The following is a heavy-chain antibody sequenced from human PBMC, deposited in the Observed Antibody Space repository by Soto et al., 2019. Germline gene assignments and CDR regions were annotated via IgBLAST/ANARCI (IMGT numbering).Heavy chain of an antibody. Sequence: GASVKVSCKASGGTFSSYAISWVRQAPGQGLEWMGGIIPIFGTANYAQKFQGRVTITADESTSTAYMELSSLRSEDTAVYYCARDRGYDSSGYYPFDYWGQGNLVTVSS. CDR1: GGTFSSYA. V-gene: IGHV1-69*13. J-gene: IGHJ4*02. CDR2: IIPIFGTA. D-gene: IGHD3-22*01. CDR3: ARDRGYDSSGYYPFDY.